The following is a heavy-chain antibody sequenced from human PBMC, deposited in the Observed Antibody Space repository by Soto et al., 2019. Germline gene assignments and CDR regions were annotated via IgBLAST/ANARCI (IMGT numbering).Heavy chain of an antibody. CDR2: IHGGGGAT. Sequence: VQLLESGGGLVQPGGSLRLSCAASGFTFSAYAMGWVRPAPGKGLEWVSTIHGGGGATHYADSVKGRFTISRDDSKNTLYAQMTSLRAEDTAVYYCAKFEGHPLEYWYLDFWGRGTLVTVSS. J-gene: IGHJ2*01. CDR3: AKFEGHPLEYWYLDF. CDR1: GFTFSAYA. V-gene: IGHV3-23*01. D-gene: IGHD1-1*01.